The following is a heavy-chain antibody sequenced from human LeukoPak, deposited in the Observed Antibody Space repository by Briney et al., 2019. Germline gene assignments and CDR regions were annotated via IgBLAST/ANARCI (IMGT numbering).Heavy chain of an antibody. CDR3: ARLDGTPRRGYTPN. J-gene: IGHJ4*02. CDR1: GYTFTNYY. CDR2: INPSGGST. V-gene: IGHV1-46*01. D-gene: IGHD5-18*01. Sequence: GASVNASCKASGYTFTNYYIHWVRQAPGQGLEWMGIINPSGGSTNYAQKFQGRVTMTRDMSTSTVYMELSSLRSEDTAVYYCARLDGTPRRGYTPNWGQGTLVTVSS.